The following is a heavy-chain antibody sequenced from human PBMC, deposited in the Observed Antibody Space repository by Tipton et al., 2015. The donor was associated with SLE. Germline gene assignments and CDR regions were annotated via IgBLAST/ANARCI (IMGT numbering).Heavy chain of an antibody. J-gene: IGHJ4*02. D-gene: IGHD6-13*01. CDR1: GYTFTSYG. CDR3: ARDRAAAGLDY. V-gene: IGHV1-18*01. Sequence: LVQSGAEVKVSCKASGYTFTSYGISWVRQAPGQGLEWMGWISAYNGNTNYAQKLQGRVTMTTDTSTSTAYMELRSLRSDDTAVYYCARDRAAAGLDYWGQGTLVTVSS. CDR2: ISAYNGNT.